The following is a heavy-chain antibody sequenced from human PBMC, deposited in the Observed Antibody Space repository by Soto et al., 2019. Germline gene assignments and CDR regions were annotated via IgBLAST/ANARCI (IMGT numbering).Heavy chain of an antibody. CDR2: ITSDGKSK. J-gene: IGHJ5*02. CDR1: GFNFSNHW. CDR3: ARESGDWPLNWFDP. D-gene: IGHD2-21*02. Sequence: VGSLRLSCAASGFNFSNHWMHWVRQRPGEGLVWVSRITSDGKSKAYAESVKGRFAISRDNAKNTLYLQMNGLTAEDTAVYYCARESGDWPLNWFDPWGLGTLVTVSS. V-gene: IGHV3-74*01.